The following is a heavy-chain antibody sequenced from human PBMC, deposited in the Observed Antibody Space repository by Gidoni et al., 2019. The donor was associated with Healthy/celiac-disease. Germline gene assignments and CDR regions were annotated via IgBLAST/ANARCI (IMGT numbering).Heavy chain of an antibody. CDR1: GFTFDEYG. D-gene: IGHD5-12*01. CDR2: INWNGGST. J-gene: IGHJ6*02. CDR3: AREGGYSGYDSNYYYGMDV. V-gene: IGHV3-20*04. Sequence: EVQLVESGGGVVRPGGSLRLSCAASGFTFDEYGRSWVRQAPGKGLEWVSGINWNGGSTGYADSVKGRFTISRDNAKNSLYLQMNSLRAEDTALYYCAREGGYSGYDSNYYYGMDVWGQGTTVTVSS.